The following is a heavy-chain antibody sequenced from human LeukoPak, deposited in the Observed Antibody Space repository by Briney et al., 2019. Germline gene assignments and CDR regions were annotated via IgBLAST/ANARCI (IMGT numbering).Heavy chain of an antibody. Sequence: QAGGSLRLSCAASGFTFTSYWMHWVRHAPGKGLVWVSRVNSDGSSTTYADSVKGRFTISRDNAKNTLYLQMNSLRAEDTAVYYCARGRYYGMDVWGQGTTVTVSS. CDR2: VNSDGSST. CDR1: GFTFTSYW. V-gene: IGHV3-74*01. J-gene: IGHJ6*02. CDR3: ARGRYYGMDV.